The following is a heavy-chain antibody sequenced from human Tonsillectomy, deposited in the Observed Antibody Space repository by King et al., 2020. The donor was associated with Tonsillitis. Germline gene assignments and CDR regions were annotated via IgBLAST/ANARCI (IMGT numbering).Heavy chain of an antibody. Sequence: QLQESGSGLVKPSQTLSLTCAVSGGSISSGGYSWSWIRQPPGKGLEWIGYICHSGSTYYNPSLRNRVTISVAMSKNQFSLKLTSVTAADTAVYYCARAETGEGATNPDDPFDIWGQGTMVTVSS. CDR2: ICHSGST. D-gene: IGHD7-27*01. CDR1: GGSISSGGYS. CDR3: ARAETGEGATNPDDPFDI. V-gene: IGHV4-30-2*01. J-gene: IGHJ3*02.